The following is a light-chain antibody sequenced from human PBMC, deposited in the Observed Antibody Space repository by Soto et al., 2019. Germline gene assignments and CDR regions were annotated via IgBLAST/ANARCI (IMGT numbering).Light chain of an antibody. V-gene: IGKV1-8*01. Sequence: AIRMTQSPSSLSASTGDRVTITCRASQGISSYLAWYQQKPGKAPKPLIYAASTLQSGVPSRFSGSGSGTDFTLTISCLQSEDFATYYCQQYYSYPLTFGQGTKV. CDR3: QQYYSYPLT. CDR2: AAS. CDR1: QGISSY. J-gene: IGKJ1*01.